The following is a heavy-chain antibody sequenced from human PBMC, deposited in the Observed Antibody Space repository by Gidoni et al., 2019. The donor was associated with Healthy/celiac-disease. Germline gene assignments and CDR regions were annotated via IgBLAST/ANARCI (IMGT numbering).Heavy chain of an antibody. J-gene: IGHJ3*02. V-gene: IGHV3-9*01. CDR1: GFTFDDYA. CDR3: AKDAFDAGYCSGGSCYDAFDI. D-gene: IGHD2-15*01. CDR2: ISWNSGSI. Sequence: EVQLVESGGGLVQPGRSLRLSCAASGFTFDDYAMHWFRQAPGKGLEWVSGISWNSGSIGYADSVKGRFTISRDNAKNSLYLQMNSLRAEDTALYYCAKDAFDAGYCSGGSCYDAFDIWGQGTMVTVSS.